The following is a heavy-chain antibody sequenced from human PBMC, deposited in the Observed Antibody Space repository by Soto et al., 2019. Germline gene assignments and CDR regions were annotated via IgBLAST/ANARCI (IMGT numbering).Heavy chain of an antibody. CDR2: IYPGDSDT. J-gene: IGHJ6*02. V-gene: IGHV5-51*01. Sequence: GESLKISCKGSGYSFTSYWIGWVRQMPGKGLEWMGIIYPGDSDTRYSPSFQGRVTISADKSISTAYLQWSSLKASDTAMYYCARTAAPGKYYYGVDVWGQGTTVTVSS. CDR3: ARTAAPGKYYYGVDV. D-gene: IGHD6-13*01. CDR1: GYSFTSYW.